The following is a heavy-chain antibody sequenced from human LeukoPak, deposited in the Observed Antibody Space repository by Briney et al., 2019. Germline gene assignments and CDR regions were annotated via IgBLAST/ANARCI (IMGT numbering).Heavy chain of an antibody. Sequence: GGSLRLSCAASGFTFDDYAMHWVRQAPGKGLEWVSGISWNSGSISYADSVKGRFTISRDNAKNSLYLQMNSLRAEDTALYYCAKAGSWYGSYYFDYWGQGTLVTVSS. V-gene: IGHV3-9*01. J-gene: IGHJ4*02. CDR3: AKAGSWYGSYYFDY. D-gene: IGHD6-13*01. CDR2: ISWNSGSI. CDR1: GFTFDDYA.